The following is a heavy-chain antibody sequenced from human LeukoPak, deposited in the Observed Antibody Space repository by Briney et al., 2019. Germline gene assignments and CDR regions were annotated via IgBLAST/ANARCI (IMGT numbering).Heavy chain of an antibody. CDR1: GGSISSYY. D-gene: IGHD1-26*01. J-gene: IGHJ4*02. V-gene: IGHV4-4*07. Sequence: SETLSLTCTVSGGSISSYYWTWIRQPAGKGLEWIGRIYTSGSTNYNASLKSRVSMSVDTSKNQFSLKLSSVTAADTAVFYCARENSGSYREFDYWGQGTLVTVSS. CDR2: IYTSGST. CDR3: ARENSGSYREFDY.